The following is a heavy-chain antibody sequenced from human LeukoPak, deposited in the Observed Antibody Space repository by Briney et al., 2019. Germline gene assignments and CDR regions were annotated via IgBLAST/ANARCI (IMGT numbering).Heavy chain of an antibody. CDR3: AGDIVATTGTAFDI. J-gene: IGHJ3*02. D-gene: IGHD5-12*01. CDR2: ISYDGSNK. Sequence: PGGSLRLSCAASGFTFSSYAMHWVRQAPGKGLEWVAVISYDGSNKYYADSVKGRFTISRDNSKNTLYLQMNSLRAEDTAVYYCAGDIVATTGTAFDIWGQGTMVTVSS. V-gene: IGHV3-30*04. CDR1: GFTFSSYA.